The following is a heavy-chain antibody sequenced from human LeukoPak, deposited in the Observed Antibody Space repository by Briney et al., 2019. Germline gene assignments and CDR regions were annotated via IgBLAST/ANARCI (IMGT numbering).Heavy chain of an antibody. V-gene: IGHV4-34*01. J-gene: IGHJ4*02. CDR1: GGSFSGYY. Sequence: SETLSLTCAVYGGSFSGYYWSWIRQPPGKGLEWIGEINHSGSTNYNPSLKSRVTISVDTSKNQLSLKLSSVTAADTAVYYCARGGDMVRGVIMAFDYWGQGTLVTVSS. D-gene: IGHD3-10*01. CDR3: ARGGDMVRGVIMAFDY. CDR2: INHSGST.